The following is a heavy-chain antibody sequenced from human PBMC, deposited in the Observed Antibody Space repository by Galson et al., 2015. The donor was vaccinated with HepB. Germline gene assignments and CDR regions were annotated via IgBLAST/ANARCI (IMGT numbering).Heavy chain of an antibody. CDR3: TTRLFLEWLPDDY. CDR1: GFTFSNAW. CDR2: IKSKTDAGTT. D-gene: IGHD3-3*01. J-gene: IGHJ4*02. V-gene: IGHV3-15*01. Sequence: SLRLSCAASGFTFSNAWMSWVRQAPGKWLEWVGRIKSKTDAGTTDYAAPVKGRFTISRDDSKNTLYLQVHSLKTEDTAVYYCTTRLFLEWLPDDYWGQGTLVTVSS.